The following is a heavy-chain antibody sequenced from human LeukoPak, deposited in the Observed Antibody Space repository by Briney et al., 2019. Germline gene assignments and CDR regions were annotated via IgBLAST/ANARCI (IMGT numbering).Heavy chain of an antibody. CDR2: IKQDGSEK. J-gene: IGHJ6*04. CDR1: GFTFSSYW. CDR3: ARDSPIVVVPAASVAHYYGMDV. D-gene: IGHD2-2*01. Sequence: GGSLRLSCAASGFTFSSYWMSWVRQAPGKGLEWVANIKQDGSEKYYVDSVKGRFTISRDNAKNSLYLQMNSLRAEDTAVYYCARDSPIVVVPAASVAHYYGMDVWGKGTTVTISS. V-gene: IGHV3-7*01.